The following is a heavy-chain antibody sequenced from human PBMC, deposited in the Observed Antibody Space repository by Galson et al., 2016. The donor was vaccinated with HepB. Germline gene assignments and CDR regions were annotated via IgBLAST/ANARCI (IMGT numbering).Heavy chain of an antibody. CDR3: ARHHQGVKGSYCGMDV. CDR1: GASISRSSNY. CDR2: VYYSGST. D-gene: IGHD3-10*01. V-gene: IGHV4-39*01. Sequence: SETLSLTCTVSGASISRSSNYWGWIRQPPGKGLEWLGTVYYSGSTYYNPSLKSRVTISVDTSKNQFSLKLSSVTAVDTAVYYCARHHQGVKGSYCGMDVWGQGTTVTGSS. J-gene: IGHJ6*02.